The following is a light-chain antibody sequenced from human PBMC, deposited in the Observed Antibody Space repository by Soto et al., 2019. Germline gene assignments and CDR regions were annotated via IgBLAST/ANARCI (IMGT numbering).Light chain of an antibody. Sequence: EIVLIQSPATLSLSPGERATLSCRASQSVSSYLAWYQQKPGQAPRLLIYDASNRATGIPARFSGSGSGTDFTLTISSLEPEVFAVYYCQQRSNWPPRITFGQGTRLEIK. J-gene: IGKJ5*01. V-gene: IGKV3-11*01. CDR3: QQRSNWPPRIT. CDR1: QSVSSY. CDR2: DAS.